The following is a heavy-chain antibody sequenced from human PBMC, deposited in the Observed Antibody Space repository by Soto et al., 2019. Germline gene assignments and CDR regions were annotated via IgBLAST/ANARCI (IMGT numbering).Heavy chain of an antibody. J-gene: IGHJ5*02. CDR3: ARDFKRSASAS. Sequence: QVHLQQSGPGLVKPSETLSLTCAVSGGSIISADSYWFWIRKHPGKGLEWIGYIAYSGDTYYNPSLRSRVTTSAYTSENKFALTLKSVTAADTAVCFCARDFKRSASASWGQGTPVTVPS. V-gene: IGHV4-31*11. CDR1: GGSIISADSY. CDR2: IAYSGDT.